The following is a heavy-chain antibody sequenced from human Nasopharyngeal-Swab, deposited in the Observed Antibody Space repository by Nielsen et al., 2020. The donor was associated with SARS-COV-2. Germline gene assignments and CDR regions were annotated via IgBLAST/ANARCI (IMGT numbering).Heavy chain of an antibody. J-gene: IGHJ6*02. D-gene: IGHD2-2*01. Sequence: GGSLRLSCAASGFTFDDYAMHWVRQAPGKGLEWVSGISWNSGSIGYADSVKGRFTISRDSAKNSLYLQMNSPRAEDTALYYCAKTLNPYCSSTSCYSGGMDVWGQGTTVTVSS. CDR2: ISWNSGSI. V-gene: IGHV3-9*01. CDR1: GFTFDDYA. CDR3: AKTLNPYCSSTSCYSGGMDV.